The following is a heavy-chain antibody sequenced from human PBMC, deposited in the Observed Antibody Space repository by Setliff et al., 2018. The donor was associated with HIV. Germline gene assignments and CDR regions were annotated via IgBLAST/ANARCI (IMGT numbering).Heavy chain of an antibody. CDR2: IRYDGSNK. CDR1: GFTFSSYG. J-gene: IGHJ4*02. D-gene: IGHD3-10*01. Sequence: GGSLRLSWPAPGFTFSSYGMHWVRQAPGKGLEWVAFIRYDGSNKYYADSVKGRFTISRDNSKNTLYLQMNSLRAEDTAVYYCAKEGYYGSGSYHVYYFDYWGQGTLVTVSS. V-gene: IGHV3-30*02. CDR3: AKEGYYGSGSYHVYYFDY.